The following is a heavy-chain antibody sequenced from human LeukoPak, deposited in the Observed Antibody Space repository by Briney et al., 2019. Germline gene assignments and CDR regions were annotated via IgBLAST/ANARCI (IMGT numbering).Heavy chain of an antibody. J-gene: IGHJ4*02. CDR2: ISSSSSYI. V-gene: IGHV3-21*01. CDR3: ARESSGWYGGLDY. CDR1: GFTFSSYS. D-gene: IGHD6-19*01. Sequence: GGSLSLSCAASGFTFSSYSMNWVRQAPGKGLEWVSSISSSSSYIYYADSVKGRFTISRDNAKNSLYLQMNSLRAEDTAVYYCARESSGWYGGLDYWGQGTLVTVSS.